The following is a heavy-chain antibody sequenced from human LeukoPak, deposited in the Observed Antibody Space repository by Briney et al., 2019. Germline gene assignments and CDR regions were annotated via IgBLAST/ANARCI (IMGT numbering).Heavy chain of an antibody. D-gene: IGHD6-13*01. CDR1: GYTFTSYY. CDR2: INPSGGST. V-gene: IGHV1-46*01. CDR3: ARDTGSSWPLYYYYYYMDV. J-gene: IGHJ6*03. Sequence: ASVKVSCKASGYTFTSYYMHWVRQAPGQGLEWMGIINPSGGSTSYAQKFQGRVTMTRDTSTSTVYMELNSLRSEDTAVYYCARDTGSSWPLYYYYYYMDVWGKGTTVTISS.